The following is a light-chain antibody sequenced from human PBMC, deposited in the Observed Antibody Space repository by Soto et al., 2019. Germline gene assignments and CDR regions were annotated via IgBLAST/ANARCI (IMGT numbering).Light chain of an antibody. CDR3: MQALQTPIT. CDR1: QSLLHSNGYNY. Sequence: DIVMTQSPLSLPVTPGEPASISCRSSQSLLHSNGYNYLDWYLQKPGQSPQLLIYLGSNRASGVPDRFSGSGSGTDFTLQISRVDAEHVGVYYCMQALQTPITFGQGTRLEIK. V-gene: IGKV2-28*01. CDR2: LGS. J-gene: IGKJ5*01.